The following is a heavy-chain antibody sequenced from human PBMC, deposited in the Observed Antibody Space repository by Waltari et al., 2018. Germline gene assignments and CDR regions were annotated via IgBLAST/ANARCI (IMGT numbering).Heavy chain of an antibody. D-gene: IGHD6-13*01. CDR2: IYTSGST. J-gene: IGHJ6*02. V-gene: IGHV4-61*02. Sequence: QVQLQESGPGLVKPSQTLSLTCTVSGGSISRGSYYWTWIRQPAGKGLEWIGRIYTSGSTNYNPSLKSRVTISVDTSKNQFSLKLSSVTAADTAVYYCANGEYSSSWYYYYYGMDVWGQGTTVTVSS. CDR1: GGSISRGSYY. CDR3: ANGEYSSSWYYYYYGMDV.